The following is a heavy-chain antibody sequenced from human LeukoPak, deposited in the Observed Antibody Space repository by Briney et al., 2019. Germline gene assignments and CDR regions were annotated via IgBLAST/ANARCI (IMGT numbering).Heavy chain of an antibody. CDR2: IYYCGST. Sequence: SETLSLTCTVSGGSISSYYWSWIRQPPGKGLEWIGYIYYCGSTNYNPSLKSRVTISVDTSKNQFSLKLSSVTAADTAVYYCARVSTVVDQGFDPWGQGTLVTVSS. D-gene: IGHD2-2*01. J-gene: IGHJ5*02. V-gene: IGHV4-59*01. CDR3: ARVSTVVDQGFDP. CDR1: GGSISSYY.